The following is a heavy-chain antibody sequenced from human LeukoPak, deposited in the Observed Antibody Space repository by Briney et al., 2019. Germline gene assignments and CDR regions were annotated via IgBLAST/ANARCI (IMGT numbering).Heavy chain of an antibody. D-gene: IGHD2-21*02. CDR2: IYPGDSDT. V-gene: IGHV5-51*01. J-gene: IGHJ5*02. Sequence: GESLKISCKGSGYSFTSYWIGWVRQMPGKGLEWMGIIYPGDSDTRYSPPFQGQVTISADKSISTAYLQWSSLKASDTAMYYCARQAYCGGDCYRDINWFDPWGQGTLVTVSS. CDR1: GYSFTSYW. CDR3: ARQAYCGGDCYRDINWFDP.